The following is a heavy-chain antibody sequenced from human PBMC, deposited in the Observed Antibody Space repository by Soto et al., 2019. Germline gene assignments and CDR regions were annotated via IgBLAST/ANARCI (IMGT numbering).Heavy chain of an antibody. D-gene: IGHD5-18*01. V-gene: IGHV1-69*13. CDR3: ARDVGYGLIDY. J-gene: IGHJ4*02. CDR2: IIPIFGTA. CDR1: GGTFSSYA. Sequence: AASVKVSCKASGGTFSSYAISWVRQAPGQGLEWMGGIIPIFGTANYAQKFQGRVTITADESTSTAYMELRSLISDDTAVYYCARDVGYGLIDYWGQGTLVTVSS.